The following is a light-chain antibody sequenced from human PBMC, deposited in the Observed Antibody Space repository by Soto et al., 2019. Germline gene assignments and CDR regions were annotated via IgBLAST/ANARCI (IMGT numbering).Light chain of an antibody. CDR3: QQLYT. J-gene: IGKJ2*01. Sequence: DIQLTQSPSFLSASVGDRVTITCRASQGISSYLAWYQQKPGKAPKLLIYAASTLQSRVPSRFSGSGSGTEFTLTISSLQPEDFSTYYCQQLYTFGQGTKLEIK. CDR2: AAS. V-gene: IGKV1-9*01. CDR1: QGISSY.